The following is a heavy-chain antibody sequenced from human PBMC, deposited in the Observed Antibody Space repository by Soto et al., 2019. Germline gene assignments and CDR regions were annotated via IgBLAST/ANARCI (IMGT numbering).Heavy chain of an antibody. D-gene: IGHD2-15*01. CDR1: GFTFSRYA. J-gene: IGHJ4*02. CDR3: AKRRGAGGHFDY. CDR2: VSIGGST. V-gene: IGHV3-23*01. Sequence: GGSLRLSCAASGFTFSRYAMGWVRQGPGKGLEWVAVVSIGGSTHYADSVRGRFTISRDNSKNTLSLQMDSLTAEDTAVYFCAKRRGAGGHFDYWGQGALVTVSS.